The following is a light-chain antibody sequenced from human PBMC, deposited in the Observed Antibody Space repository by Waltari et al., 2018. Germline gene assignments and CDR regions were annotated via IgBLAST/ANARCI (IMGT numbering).Light chain of an antibody. Sequence: ETVMTQSPATLSVSPGERVTLSRRASQSVSSNLAWYQQKPGQAPRLLIYGASTRATGLPARFSGSGSGTEFTLTISSMQSEDFAVYYCQHYNNWPPWTFGQGTKVEIK. J-gene: IGKJ1*01. CDR3: QHYNNWPPWT. CDR2: GAS. V-gene: IGKV3-15*01. CDR1: QSVSSN.